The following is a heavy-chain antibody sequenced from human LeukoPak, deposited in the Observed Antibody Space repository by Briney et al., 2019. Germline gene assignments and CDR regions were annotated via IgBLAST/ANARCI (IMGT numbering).Heavy chain of an antibody. CDR3: ARGLWAVRGVYFDY. CDR2: ISGSGGST. V-gene: IGHV3-23*01. Sequence: GGSLRLSCAASGFTFSSYGMSWVRQAPGKGLEWVSAISGSGGSTYYADSVKGRFTISRDNSKNTLYLQMNSLRAEDTAVYYCARGLWAVRGVYFDYWGQGILVTVSS. D-gene: IGHD3-10*01. J-gene: IGHJ4*02. CDR1: GFTFSSYG.